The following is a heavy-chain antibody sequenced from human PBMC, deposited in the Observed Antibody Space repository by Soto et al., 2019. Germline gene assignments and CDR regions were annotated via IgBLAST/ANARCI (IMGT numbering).Heavy chain of an antibody. D-gene: IGHD6-13*01. CDR3: ARGWRSNSSSMNWFDP. CDR1: GFTVSSNY. V-gene: IGHV3-66*01. J-gene: IGHJ5*02. Sequence: PGGSLRLSCAASGFTVSSNYMSWVRQAPGKGLEWVSVIYSGGSTYYADSVKGRFTISRDNSKNTLYLQMNSLRAEDTAVYYCARGWRSNSSSMNWFDPWGQGTLVTVSS. CDR2: IYSGGST.